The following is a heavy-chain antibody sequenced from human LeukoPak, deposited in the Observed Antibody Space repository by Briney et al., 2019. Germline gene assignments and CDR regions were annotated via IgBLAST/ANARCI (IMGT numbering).Heavy chain of an antibody. V-gene: IGHV4-30-4*08. D-gene: IGHD4-11*01. CDR3: ARETYYNNYRY. J-gene: IGHJ4*02. Sequence: PSETLSLTCSVSGGSISSGDYHWSWIRQPPGKGLEWIGYIYYSGSTHYNPSLKNRLTMSVDTSKNQFSLKLSSVTAADTAVYYCARETYYNNYRYWGQGTLVTVSS. CDR1: GGSISSGDYH. CDR2: IYYSGST.